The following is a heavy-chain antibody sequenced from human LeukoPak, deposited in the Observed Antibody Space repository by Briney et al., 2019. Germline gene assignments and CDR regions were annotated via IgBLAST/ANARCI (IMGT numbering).Heavy chain of an antibody. CDR3: ARDQGHRINDYYYGMEV. CDR1: GYTFTSYG. D-gene: IGHD2-15*01. V-gene: IGHV1-18*01. CDR2: ISGYNGNT. Sequence: AASVKVSCKASGYTFTSYGISWVRQAPGQGLEWMGWISGYNGNTKFAQKFQGRVTMTADTSTSTTYLEVRSLRADDTAVYYCARDQGHRINDYYYGMEVWGQGTTVTVSS. J-gene: IGHJ6*02.